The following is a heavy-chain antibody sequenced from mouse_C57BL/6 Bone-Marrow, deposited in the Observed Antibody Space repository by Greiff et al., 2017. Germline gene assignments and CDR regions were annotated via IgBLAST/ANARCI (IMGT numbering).Heavy chain of an antibody. Sequence: SVAELVRPGASVKLSCTASGFHIKNTYMHWVKQRPEQGLEWIGRIDPANGNTKYAPKFPGKATITEDTSSNTAYLQLSSLTSEDTAIYYCARPRPRRGFAYWGQGTLVTVSA. CDR2: IDPANGNT. CDR1: GFHIKNTY. J-gene: IGHJ3*01. V-gene: IGHV14-3*01. D-gene: IGHD2-10*02. CDR3: ARPRPRRGFAY.